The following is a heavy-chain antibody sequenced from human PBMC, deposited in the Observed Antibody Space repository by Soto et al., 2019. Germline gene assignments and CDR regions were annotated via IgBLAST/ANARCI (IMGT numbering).Heavy chain of an antibody. D-gene: IGHD6-6*01. J-gene: IGHJ4*02. CDR2: ISAYNGNT. CDR1: GYTFTSYG. CDR3: ARVIIAARPDYFDY. Sequence: ASVKVSCKASGYTFTSYGISWVRQAPGQGFEWMGWISAYNGNTNYAQKLQGRVTMTTDTSTSTAYMELRSLRSDDTAVYYCARVIIAARPDYFDYWGQGTLVTVSS. V-gene: IGHV1-18*01.